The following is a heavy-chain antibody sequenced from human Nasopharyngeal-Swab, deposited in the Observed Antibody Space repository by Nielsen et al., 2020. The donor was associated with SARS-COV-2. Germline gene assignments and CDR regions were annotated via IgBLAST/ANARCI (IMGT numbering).Heavy chain of an antibody. V-gene: IGHV3-74*01. CDR3: TRGCGGDCHGIDY. CDR2: LYTDGITA. D-gene: IGHD2-21*02. Sequence: GESLKISCAASGFTFSSYWIHWVRQAPGKGLVWVSRLYTDGITANYADSVKGRFTISRDNANNTVYLQVNSLRAEDTAVYYCTRGCGGDCHGIDYWGRGTLVTVSS. J-gene: IGHJ4*02. CDR1: GFTFSSYW.